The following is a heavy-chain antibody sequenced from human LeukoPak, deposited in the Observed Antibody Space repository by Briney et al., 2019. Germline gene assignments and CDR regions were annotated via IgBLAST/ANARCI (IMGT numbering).Heavy chain of an antibody. Sequence: SETLSLTCTVSGDSISSSNYYWDWIRQPPGKGLEWVGSVYYTGSTFYNPSLKSRVTTSVDTSKNHFSLNLSSVTAADTAVYYCARHRGRYYDSGSYYYFDYWGQGTLVTVSS. CDR1: GDSISSSNYY. CDR3: ARHRGRYYDSGSYYYFDY. J-gene: IGHJ4*02. V-gene: IGHV4-39*02. D-gene: IGHD3-10*01. CDR2: VYYTGST.